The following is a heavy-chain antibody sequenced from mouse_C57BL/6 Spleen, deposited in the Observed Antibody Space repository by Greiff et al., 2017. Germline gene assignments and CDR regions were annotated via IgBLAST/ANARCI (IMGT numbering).Heavy chain of an antibody. CDR1: GYTFTSYW. Sequence: QVQLQQPGAELVKPGASVTLSCKASGYTFTSYWMHWVKQRPGQGLEWIGMIHPNSGSTNYNEKFKSKATLTVENSSSTAYIQLSSLTSEAAAALCCARSCYGGNDRPWFAYWGQGTLVTVSA. CDR2: IHPNSGST. V-gene: IGHV1-64*01. CDR3: ARSCYGGNDRPWFAY. J-gene: IGHJ3*01. D-gene: IGHD1-1*02.